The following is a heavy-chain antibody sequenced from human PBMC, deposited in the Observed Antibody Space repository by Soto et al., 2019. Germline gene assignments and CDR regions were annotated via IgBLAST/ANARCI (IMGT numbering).Heavy chain of an antibody. J-gene: IGHJ4*02. D-gene: IGHD2-15*01. Sequence: PGGSLSLSCEASGFTFSGFDMHWVRQPTGKGLEWVSTIGTAGDTYYAVSVKGRFTISRDNAKNSLSLQMNSLRAGDTAVYFCARGQEVGAHFFDSWGQGTQDTVSS. V-gene: IGHV3-13*01. CDR3: ARGQEVGAHFFDS. CDR1: GFTFSGFD. CDR2: IGTAGDT.